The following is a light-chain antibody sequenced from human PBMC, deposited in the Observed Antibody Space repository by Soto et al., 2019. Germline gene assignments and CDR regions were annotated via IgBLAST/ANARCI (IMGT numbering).Light chain of an antibody. CDR2: RTS. Sequence: EIVLTQSPATLPDFTVHKVTLCLXASQYINTRLAWYQHRPGQAPRLLIYRTSLRAAGIPARFSASGSGTDFTLTISDVQPEDFALYYCHQRQSWPRTFGQGSKVDIK. CDR1: QYINTR. CDR3: HQRQSWPRT. V-gene: IGKV3D-15*03. J-gene: IGKJ1*01.